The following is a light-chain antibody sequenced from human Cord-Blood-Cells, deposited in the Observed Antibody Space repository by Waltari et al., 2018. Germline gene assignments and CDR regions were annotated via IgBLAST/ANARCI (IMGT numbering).Light chain of an antibody. J-gene: IGLJ1*01. Sequence: QSALTQPASVSGSPGQSNTISCTGTSSDVGSYNLLSWYPPHPGKAPKLMIYEVSKRPSGVSNRFSGSKSGNTASLTISGLQAEDEADYYCCSYAGSYVFGTGTKVTVL. CDR1: SSDVGSYNL. CDR2: EVS. CDR3: CSYAGSYV. V-gene: IGLV2-23*02.